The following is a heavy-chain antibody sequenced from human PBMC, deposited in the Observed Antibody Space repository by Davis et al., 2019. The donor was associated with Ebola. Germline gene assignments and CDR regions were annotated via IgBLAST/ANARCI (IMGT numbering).Heavy chain of an antibody. CDR1: GFTFTTYA. J-gene: IGHJ4*02. CDR3: VKDTLWFGELSSYYFDY. V-gene: IGHV3-64D*06. Sequence: GGSLRLSCSASGFTFTTYAMHWVRQAPGKGLEYVSAISYNGGSTYYADSVKGRFTISRDNSKNMLYLQMSSLRAEDTAMYYCVKDTLWFGELSSYYFDYWGQGTLVTISS. CDR2: ISYNGGST. D-gene: IGHD3-10*01.